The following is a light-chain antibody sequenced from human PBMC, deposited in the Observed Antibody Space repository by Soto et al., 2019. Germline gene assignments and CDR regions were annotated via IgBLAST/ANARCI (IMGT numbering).Light chain of an antibody. CDR1: QGISNY. V-gene: IGKV1-9*01. CDR3: HQYHEWPPWT. Sequence: DIQMTQSPSSLSASVGDRVTITCRASQGISNYLAWYQQKPGKAPKLLIYAASTLQSGVPSRFSGTGSGTEFTLTISSLQSEDFAVYFCHQYHEWPPWTFGQGTKVDIK. J-gene: IGKJ1*01. CDR2: AAS.